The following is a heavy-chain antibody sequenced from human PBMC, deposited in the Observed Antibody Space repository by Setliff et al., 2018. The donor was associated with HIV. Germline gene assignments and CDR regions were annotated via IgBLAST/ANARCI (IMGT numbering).Heavy chain of an antibody. D-gene: IGHD1-26*01. CDR1: GYTFTTYG. V-gene: IGHV7-4-1*02. Sequence: ASVKVSCKDSGYTFTTYGISWVRQAPGQGIEWMGWINTETGNPMYAQGFRGRFVFSLDTSVSTTYLQINTLKAEDTAMYYCARVGSYLSTFDYWGQGALVTVSS. J-gene: IGHJ4*02. CDR2: INTETGNP. CDR3: ARVGSYLSTFDY.